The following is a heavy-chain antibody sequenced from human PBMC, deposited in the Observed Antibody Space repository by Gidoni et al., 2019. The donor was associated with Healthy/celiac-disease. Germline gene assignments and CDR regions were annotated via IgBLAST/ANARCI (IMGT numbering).Heavy chain of an antibody. CDR3: AKARYGDYQTNWFDP. CDR2: ISWNSGSI. J-gene: IGHJ5*02. V-gene: IGHV3-9*01. Sequence: EVQLVESGGGLVQPGRSLRLSCAASGFTFDDYAMHWVRQAPGKGLEWVSGISWNSGSIGYADSVKGRFTISRDNAKNSLYLQMNSLRAEDTALYYCAKARYGDYQTNWFDPWGQGTLVTVSS. D-gene: IGHD4-17*01. CDR1: GFTFDDYA.